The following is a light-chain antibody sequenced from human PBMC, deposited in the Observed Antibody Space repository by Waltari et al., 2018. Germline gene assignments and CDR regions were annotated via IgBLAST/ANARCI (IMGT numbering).Light chain of an antibody. CDR2: WAS. CDR1: QSVVFSSNNKNY. Sequence: DIVLTQSPDSLAGSLGERATINCKPVQSVVFSSNNKNYLACYQQKPGQAPNLLITWASTRESGVPDRFSGSGSETDFTLTISSLQAEDVAVYYCQQCYTFPYTFGQGTKLEIK. CDR3: QQCYTFPYT. J-gene: IGKJ2*01. V-gene: IGKV4-1*01.